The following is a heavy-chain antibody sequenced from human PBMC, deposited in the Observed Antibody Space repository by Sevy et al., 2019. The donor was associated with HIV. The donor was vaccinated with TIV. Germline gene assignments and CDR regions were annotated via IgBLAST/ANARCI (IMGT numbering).Heavy chain of an antibody. CDR1: GFTLSNYA. V-gene: IGHV3-23*01. D-gene: IGHD1-26*01. CDR3: AKWSELPSSPFDY. CDR2: ISGSGGST. J-gene: IGHJ4*02. Sequence: GGSLRLSCAASGFTLSNYAMSWVRQAPGKGLEWVSAISGSGGSTYYADSVKGRFTISRDNSKNTLFLQMNSLGAEDTAVYYCAKWSELPSSPFDYWGQGTLVTVSS.